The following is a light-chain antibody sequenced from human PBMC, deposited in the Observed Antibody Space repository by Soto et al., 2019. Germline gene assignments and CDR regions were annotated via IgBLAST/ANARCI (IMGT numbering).Light chain of an antibody. CDR3: QQYGTSEII. CDR1: QSVSNTY. CDR2: DTS. J-gene: IGKJ5*01. V-gene: IGKV3-20*01. Sequence: IVLMQSPGTLSLSPGERATLSCRTSQSVSNTYVAWYQQKPGQAPRLLIYDTSSRVTGIPDRFSGSGSGTDFTLTISRLEPEDFAVFYCQQYGTSEIIFGQGTRLEIK.